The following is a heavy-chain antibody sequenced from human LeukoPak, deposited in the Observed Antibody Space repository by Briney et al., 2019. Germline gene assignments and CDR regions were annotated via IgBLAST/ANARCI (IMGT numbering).Heavy chain of an antibody. CDR1: GFTFSSYE. D-gene: IGHD4-17*01. J-gene: IGHJ4*02. CDR2: ISSSGSTI. CDR3: AIKSDYGDYLGGDY. Sequence: GGSLRLSCAASGFTFSSYEMNWVRQAPGKGLEWVSYISSSGSTIYYADSVKGRFIISRDNAKNSLYLQMNSLRAEDTAVYYCAIKSDYGDYLGGDYWGQGTLVTVSS. V-gene: IGHV3-48*03.